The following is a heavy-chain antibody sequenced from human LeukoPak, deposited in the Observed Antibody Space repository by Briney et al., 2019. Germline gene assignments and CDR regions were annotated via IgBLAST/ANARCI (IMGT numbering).Heavy chain of an antibody. Sequence: SETLSLTCAVYGGSFSGYYWSWIRQPPGKGLEWVGEINHSGSTNYNPSLRSRVTISVDTSKNQFSLKLSSVTAADTAVYYCARGGYSSGLSTRFFDYWGQGTLVTVSS. CDR3: ARGGYSSGLSTRFFDY. CDR2: INHSGST. J-gene: IGHJ4*02. V-gene: IGHV4-34*01. D-gene: IGHD6-25*01. CDR1: GGSFSGYY.